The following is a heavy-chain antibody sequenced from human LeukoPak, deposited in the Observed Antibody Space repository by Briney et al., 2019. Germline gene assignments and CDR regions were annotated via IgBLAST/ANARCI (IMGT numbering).Heavy chain of an antibody. V-gene: IGHV3-30*18. J-gene: IGHJ4*02. Sequence: PGGSLRLSCAASGFTFSSLGMHWVRQAPGMGLEWVALILYDGSNEYYADSVQGRFTISRDSSRNTLYLQMNSLRAEDTAVYYCAKDGTGGYYYLDYWGQGTLVTVSS. CDR3: AKDGTGGYYYLDY. CDR1: GFTFSSLG. CDR2: ILYDGSNE. D-gene: IGHD3-22*01.